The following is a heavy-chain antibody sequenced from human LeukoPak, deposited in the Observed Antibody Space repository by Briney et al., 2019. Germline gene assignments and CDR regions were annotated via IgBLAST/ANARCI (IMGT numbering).Heavy chain of an antibody. CDR2: ISATGGGA. CDR3: AKVGWNYYFDY. J-gene: IGHJ4*02. Sequence: GGSLRLSCAASGFTFKNFAMTWVRQAPGKGLEWVSTISATGGGAYYADSVKGRFTISRDNSKDTLSLQMNTLGAEDTAVYYCAKVGWNYYFDYWGQGTLVTVSS. V-gene: IGHV3-23*01. CDR1: GFTFKNFA. D-gene: IGHD1-7*01.